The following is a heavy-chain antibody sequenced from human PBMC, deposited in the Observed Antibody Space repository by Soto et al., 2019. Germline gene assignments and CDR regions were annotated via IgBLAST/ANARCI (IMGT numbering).Heavy chain of an antibody. V-gene: IGHV3-9*01. CDR3: PEDEAPGPYCSGGSCYSGFDY. Sequence: EVQLVESGGGLVQPGRSLRLSCAASGFTFNDYAMHWVRQAPGKGLEWVSGISWNSGSIGYADSVKGRFTISRDNAKNSLYLQMNRLQAEDTAVYYCPEDEAPGPYCSGGSCYSGFDYLGQGTLVTVSS. J-gene: IGHJ4*02. D-gene: IGHD2-15*01. CDR2: ISWNSGSI. CDR1: GFTFNDYA.